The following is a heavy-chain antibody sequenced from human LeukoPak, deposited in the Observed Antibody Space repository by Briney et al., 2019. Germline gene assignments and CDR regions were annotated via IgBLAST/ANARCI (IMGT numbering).Heavy chain of an antibody. CDR2: IYYSGST. D-gene: IGHD4-17*01. J-gene: IGHJ4*02. V-gene: IGHV4-59*08. CDR1: GGSISSYY. CDR3: ARGYYGDYASFDY. Sequence: PSETLSLTCTVSGGSISSYYWSWIRQPPGKGLEWIGYIYYSGSTNYNPSLKSRVTISVDTSKNQFSLRLSSVTAADTAVYYCARGYYGDYASFDYWGQGTLVTVSS.